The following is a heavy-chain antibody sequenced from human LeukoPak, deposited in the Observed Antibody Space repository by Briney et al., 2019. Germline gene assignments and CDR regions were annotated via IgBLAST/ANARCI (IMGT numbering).Heavy chain of an antibody. Sequence: PGGSLRLSCAASGFSFNNAWMYWVRQAPGKGLEWAGRIKSKPDGGTTDYAAPVKGRFTISRDDSENTVFLQMNSLKTEDTAVYYCTTYFASGSYRYWGQGTLVTVSS. CDR3: TTYFASGSYRY. J-gene: IGHJ4*02. D-gene: IGHD3-10*01. CDR2: IKSKPDGGTT. V-gene: IGHV3-15*01. CDR1: GFSFNNAW.